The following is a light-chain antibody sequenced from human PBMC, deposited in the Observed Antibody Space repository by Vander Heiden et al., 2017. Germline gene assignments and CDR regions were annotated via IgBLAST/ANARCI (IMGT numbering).Light chain of an antibody. CDR2: AAS. Sequence: DLQLTQSPSSLSASVGDRVTITCRASQSISNYLAWYQQKPGKVPKLLIYAASTLQTGVPSRFSGSGSGTDFTLTISRLQPEDFATYYCQQYDSAPVTFGQGTKVEIK. CDR1: QSISNY. V-gene: IGKV1-27*01. CDR3: QQYDSAPVT. J-gene: IGKJ1*01.